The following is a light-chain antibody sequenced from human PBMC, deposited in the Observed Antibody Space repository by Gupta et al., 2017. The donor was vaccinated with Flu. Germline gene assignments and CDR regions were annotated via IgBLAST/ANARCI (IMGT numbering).Light chain of an antibody. J-gene: IGLJ3*02. CDR3: YSSENSLSGSWV. CDR1: SSNIGAGYD. V-gene: IGLV1-40*01. CDR2: CNS. Sequence: QSVLTQPPPASGAPGQRVTISCTGSSSNIGAGYDVHWYHQLPGTAPHLLLFCNSNRPYGVPARCFVSKSGTSAAAATTTLPAEDEADDYYYSSENSLSGSWVFGGGTKLTVL.